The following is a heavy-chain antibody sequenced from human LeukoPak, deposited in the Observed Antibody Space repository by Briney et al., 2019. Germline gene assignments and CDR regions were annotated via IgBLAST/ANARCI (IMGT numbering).Heavy chain of an antibody. D-gene: IGHD5-18*01. J-gene: IGHJ4*02. CDR1: GFTVSVNY. V-gene: IGHV3-53*01. Sequence: PGGSLRLSCAASGFTVSVNYMNWVRQAPGKGLEWVSAIYSGGSTYYADSVKGRFAISRDSSKNTLYLQMNSLRPEDTAVYYCARENNYGYNRFDYWGQGTLVTVSS. CDR2: IYSGGST. CDR3: ARENNYGYNRFDY.